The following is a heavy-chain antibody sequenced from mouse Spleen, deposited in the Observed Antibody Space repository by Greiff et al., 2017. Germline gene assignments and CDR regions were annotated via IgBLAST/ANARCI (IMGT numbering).Heavy chain of an antibody. Sequence: QVQLKQPGAELVMPGASVKLSCKASGYTFTSYWMHWVKQRPGQGLEWIGEIDPSDSYTNYNQKFKGKATLTVDKSSSTAYMQLSSLTSEDSAVYYCARAIYYYDGSYDYYAMDYWGQGTSVTVSS. CDR3: ARAIYYYDGSYDYYAMDY. V-gene: IGHV1-69*01. D-gene: IGHD1-1*01. J-gene: IGHJ4*01. CDR2: IDPSDSYT. CDR1: GYTFTSYW.